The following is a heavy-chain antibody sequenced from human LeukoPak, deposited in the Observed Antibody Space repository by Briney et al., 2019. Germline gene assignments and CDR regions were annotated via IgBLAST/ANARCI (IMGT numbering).Heavy chain of an antibody. CDR3: ARDDGGWSHRGGYFDY. D-gene: IGHD6-19*01. CDR1: GGTFSSYA. CDR2: IIPIFGTA. J-gene: IGHJ4*02. V-gene: IGHV1-69*05. Sequence: SVKVSCKSSGGTFSSYAISWVRQAPGQGLEWMGRIIPIFGTANYAQKFQGRVTITTDESTSTAYMELSSLRSEDTAVYYCARDDGGWSHRGGYFDYWGQGTLVTVSS.